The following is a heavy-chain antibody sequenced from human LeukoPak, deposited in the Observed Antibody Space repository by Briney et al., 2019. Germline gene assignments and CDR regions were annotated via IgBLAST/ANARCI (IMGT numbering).Heavy chain of an antibody. V-gene: IGHV1-8*01. CDR2: MNPNSGNT. Sequence: ASVKVSCKASGYTFTSYDINWVRQATGQGLEWMGWMNPNSGNTGYAQKFQGRVTMTRNTSTSTAYMELSSLRSEDTAVYYCASTTVTTASGASYGMDVWGQGTTVTVSS. J-gene: IGHJ6*02. CDR1: GYTFTSYD. CDR3: ASTTVTTASGASYGMDV. D-gene: IGHD4-17*01.